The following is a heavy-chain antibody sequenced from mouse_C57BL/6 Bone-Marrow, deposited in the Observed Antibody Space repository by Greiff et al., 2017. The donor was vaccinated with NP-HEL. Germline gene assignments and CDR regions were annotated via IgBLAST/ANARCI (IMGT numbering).Heavy chain of an antibody. CDR1: GYTFTDYY. D-gene: IGHD2-3*01. J-gene: IGHJ3*01. CDR2: INPNNGGT. CDR3: ARIYDGYYEVAY. Sequence: VQLHQSGPELVKPGASVKISCKASGYTFTDYYMNWVKQSHGKSLEWIGDINPNNGGTSYNQKFKGKATLTVDKSSSTAYMELRSLTSEDSAVYYCARIYDGYYEVAYWGQGTLVTVSA. V-gene: IGHV1-26*01.